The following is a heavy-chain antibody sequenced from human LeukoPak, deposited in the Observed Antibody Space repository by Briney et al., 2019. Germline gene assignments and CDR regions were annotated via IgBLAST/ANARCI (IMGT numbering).Heavy chain of an antibody. CDR2: LNTDGSST. Sequence: GGSLRLSCAASGFTFSSYWMHWVRQAPGKGLVWVSRLNTDGSSTIYADSVKGRFTISRDNAKNTLYLQMNSLGVEDTAVYYCARGGVHHGFDYWGQGTLVTVSS. J-gene: IGHJ4*02. V-gene: IGHV3-74*01. CDR3: ARGGVHHGFDY. CDR1: GFTFSSYW. D-gene: IGHD1-14*01.